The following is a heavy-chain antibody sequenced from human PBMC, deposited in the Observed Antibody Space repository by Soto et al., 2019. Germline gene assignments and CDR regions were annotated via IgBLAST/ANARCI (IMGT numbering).Heavy chain of an antibody. CDR2: IIPIFGTT. J-gene: IGHJ6*02. CDR3: ARQSCGGDCYVPYYCGMDV. CDR1: GDTFSSYA. V-gene: IGHV1-69*01. D-gene: IGHD2-21*02. Sequence: QVQLVQSGAEVREPGSSVKVSCEASGDTFSSYAINWVRQAPGQGLEWMGAIIPIFGTTNHAQKFQGRVTIFADESTITAYMELSSLGSDDTAVYSCARQSCGGDCYVPYYCGMDVWGQGTTVTVSS.